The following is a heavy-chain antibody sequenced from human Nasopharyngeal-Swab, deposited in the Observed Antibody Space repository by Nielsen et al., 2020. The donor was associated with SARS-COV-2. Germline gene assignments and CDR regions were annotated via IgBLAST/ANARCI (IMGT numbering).Heavy chain of an antibody. Sequence: SETLSLTCALYGSSFSGYYWSWIRQPPGKVLEWIGEINHSGSTNHNPSLKSRVTISVDTSKNQFSLKLSSVTAADTAVYYCARGPSYYYGSGSYSSGYYYGMDVWGQGTTVTVSS. D-gene: IGHD3-10*01. CDR3: ARGPSYYYGSGSYSSGYYYGMDV. CDR2: INHSGST. CDR1: GSSFSGYY. J-gene: IGHJ6*02. V-gene: IGHV4-34*01.